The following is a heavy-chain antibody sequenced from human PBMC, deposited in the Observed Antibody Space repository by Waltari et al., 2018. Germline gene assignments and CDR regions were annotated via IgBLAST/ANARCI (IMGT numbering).Heavy chain of an antibody. D-gene: IGHD1-26*01. J-gene: IGHJ4*02. Sequence: EVQLVESGGGSVQPGGSLRLSCAASGFTFVGYWLSWVRQAPGKGLVWVSRINTDGSSTSYADSVKGRFTISRDNAKNTLYLQMNSLRAEDTAVYYCTRALSGSFPYWGQGTLVTVSS. CDR3: TRALSGSFPY. CDR1: GFTFVGYW. CDR2: INTDGSST. V-gene: IGHV3-74*01.